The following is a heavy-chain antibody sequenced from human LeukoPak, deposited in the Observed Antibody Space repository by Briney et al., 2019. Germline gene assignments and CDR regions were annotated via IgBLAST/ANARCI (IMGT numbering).Heavy chain of an antibody. V-gene: IGHV1-18*01. Sequence: ASVKVSCKASGYTFTSYGISWVRQAPGQGLEWMGWISAHNGNTNYAQKLQGRVTMTTDTSTSTAYMDLRSLRSDDTAVYYCARATIFGVGPYYFDYWGQGTLVTVSS. D-gene: IGHD3-3*01. J-gene: IGHJ4*02. CDR1: GYTFTSYG. CDR3: ARATIFGVGPYYFDY. CDR2: ISAHNGNT.